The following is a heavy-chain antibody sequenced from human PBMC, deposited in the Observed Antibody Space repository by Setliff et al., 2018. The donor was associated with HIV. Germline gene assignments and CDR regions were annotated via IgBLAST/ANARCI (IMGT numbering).Heavy chain of an antibody. Sequence: SETLSLTCAVSGGSISSRNWWSWVRQPPGKGLEWIGEIYHNGNTNYSPSLKNRVTMSVDNSKNQFSLKLSSVSAADTAVYFCARWGASGGRPDWHAFDMWGQGTMVTVSS. CDR3: ARWGASGGRPDWHAFDM. D-gene: IGHD2-15*01. J-gene: IGHJ3*02. CDR1: GGSISSRNW. CDR2: IYHNGNT. V-gene: IGHV4-4*02.